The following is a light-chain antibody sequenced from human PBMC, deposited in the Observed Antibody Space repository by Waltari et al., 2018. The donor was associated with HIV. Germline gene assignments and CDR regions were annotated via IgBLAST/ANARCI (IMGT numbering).Light chain of an antibody. J-gene: IGLJ1*01. Sequence: QSVLTQPPSASGTPGPRVTISCSGSRSNLGSNYVYWYQQLPGTAPKLLIYRNNQRPSGVPDRFSGSKSGTSASLAISGLRSEDEADYYCAAWDDSLSVVYVFGTGTKVTVL. CDR1: RSNLGSNY. CDR3: AAWDDSLSVVYV. V-gene: IGLV1-47*01. CDR2: RNN.